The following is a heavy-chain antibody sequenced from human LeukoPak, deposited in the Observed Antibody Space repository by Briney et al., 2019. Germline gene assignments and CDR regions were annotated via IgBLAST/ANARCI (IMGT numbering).Heavy chain of an antibody. CDR2: ITSSGSTI. Sequence: GGSLRLSCAGSGFAFSDYYMTWIRQAPGKGLEWISYITSSGSTIHYADSVKGRFTISRDNAKNSVYLEMNDLRLEDTALYYCARDRSPGGAFDIWGRGTMVTVSS. V-gene: IGHV3-11*01. J-gene: IGHJ3*02. D-gene: IGHD3-10*01. CDR1: GFAFSDYY. CDR3: ARDRSPGGAFDI.